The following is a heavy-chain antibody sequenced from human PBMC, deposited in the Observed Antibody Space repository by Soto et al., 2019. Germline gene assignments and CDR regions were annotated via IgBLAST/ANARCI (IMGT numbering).Heavy chain of an antibody. CDR2: ISAYNGNT. CDR3: ERRGYSSGWAYNWCDP. D-gene: IGHD6-19*01. CDR1: GYTFTSYG. J-gene: IGHJ5*02. Sequence: ASVKFSCKSSGYTFTSYGISWVRQAPGQGLEWMGWISAYNGNTNYAQKLQGRVTMTTDTSTSTAYMELRSLRSDDTAVYYCERRGYSSGWAYNWCDPCGQGNLLTGSS. V-gene: IGHV1-18*04.